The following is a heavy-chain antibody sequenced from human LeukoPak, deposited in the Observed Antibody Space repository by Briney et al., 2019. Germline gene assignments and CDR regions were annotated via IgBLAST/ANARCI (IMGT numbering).Heavy chain of an antibody. V-gene: IGHV3-30*02. D-gene: IGHD2-2*01. CDR1: GFTFSSFG. CDR2: IQYDGGNK. J-gene: IGHJ6*03. Sequence: GGSLRLSCAASGFTFSSFGMHWVRQAPGRGLEWVAFIQYDGGNKYYADSVKGRFTISRDNSKNMLYLQMNSLRAEDTAVYYCAKDGPYALYYYYMDVWGKGTTVTVSS. CDR3: AKDGPYALYYYYMDV.